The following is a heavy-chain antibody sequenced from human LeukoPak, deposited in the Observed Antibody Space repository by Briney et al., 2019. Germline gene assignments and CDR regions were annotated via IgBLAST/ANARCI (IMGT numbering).Heavy chain of an antibody. CDR2: IYHSGST. CDR3: ARTYYYGSGSHHSAFDI. V-gene: IGHV4-30-2*01. Sequence: SETLSLTCAVSGGSISSGGYSWSWIRQPPGKGLEWIGYIYHSGSTYYNPSLKSRVTISVDRSKNQFSLKLSSVTAADTAVYYCARTYYYGSGSHHSAFDIWGQGTMVTVSS. D-gene: IGHD3-10*01. J-gene: IGHJ3*02. CDR1: GGSISSGGYS.